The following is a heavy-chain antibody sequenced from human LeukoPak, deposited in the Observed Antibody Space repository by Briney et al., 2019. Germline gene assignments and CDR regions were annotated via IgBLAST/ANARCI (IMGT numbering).Heavy chain of an antibody. J-gene: IGHJ4*02. CDR2: IYPGDSDT. D-gene: IGHD2-15*01. CDR1: GYSFTSYW. CDR3: ARPLHYCSGGSCYSSGSGFDH. Sequence: GESLKISCKGSGYSFTSYWIGWVRQMPGKGLEWMGIIYPGDSDTRYSPSFQGQVTISADKSISTAYLQWSSLKASDTAMYYCARPLHYCSGGSCYSSGSGFDHWGQGTLVTVSS. V-gene: IGHV5-51*01.